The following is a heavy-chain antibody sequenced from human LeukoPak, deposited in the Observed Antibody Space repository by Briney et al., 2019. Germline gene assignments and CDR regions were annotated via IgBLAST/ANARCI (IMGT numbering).Heavy chain of an antibody. V-gene: IGHV6-1*01. Sequence: SQTLSVTCAISGDSVSSINGAWNWVRQSPSRGLEWLGRTYYRSKWFFDYALFIQGRITINPDTSKNQFSLLLHSVTPEDTAVYYCARDAGTTGWYTFDYWGQGTLVTVSS. CDR3: ARDAGTTGWYTFDY. J-gene: IGHJ4*02. CDR1: GDSVSSINGA. CDR2: TYYRSKWFF. D-gene: IGHD6-19*01.